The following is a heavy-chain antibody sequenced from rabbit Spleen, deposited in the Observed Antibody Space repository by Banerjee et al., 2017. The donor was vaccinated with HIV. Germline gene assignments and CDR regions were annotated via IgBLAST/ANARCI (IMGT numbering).Heavy chain of an antibody. V-gene: IGHV1S45*01. J-gene: IGHJ4*01. CDR3: ARDAGVIGWNFGW. CDR2: IYAGSSGNT. D-gene: IGHD4-2*01. Sequence: QEQLEESGGDLVQPEGSLTLTCTASGFSFNSGYDMCWVRQAPGKGLEWIACIYAGSSGNTYSATWAKGRFTISKTSSTTVTLQMTSLTAADTATYFCARDAGVIGWNFGWWGQGTLVTVS. CDR1: GFSFNSGYD.